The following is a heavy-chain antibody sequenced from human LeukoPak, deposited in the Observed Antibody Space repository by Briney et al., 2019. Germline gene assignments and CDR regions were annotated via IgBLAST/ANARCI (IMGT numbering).Heavy chain of an antibody. J-gene: IGHJ4*02. CDR2: ISGTSIYK. D-gene: IGHD3-22*01. CDR1: GFTVSSNY. CDR3: ARDFYDTSGYHYDY. V-gene: IGHV3-21*01. Sequence: GGSLRLSCAASGFTVSSNYMSWVRQAPGEGLEWVSSISGTSIYKYYADSMKGRLTISRDNAKNSLYLQINSLRAEDTALYYCARDFYDTSGYHYDYWGQGTLVTVSS.